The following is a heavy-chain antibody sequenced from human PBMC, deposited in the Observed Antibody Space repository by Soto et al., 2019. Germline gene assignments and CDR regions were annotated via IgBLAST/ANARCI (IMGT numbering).Heavy chain of an antibody. D-gene: IGHD2-2*01. J-gene: IGHJ4*02. Sequence: GGSLRLSCAASGFTFSSYAMHWVRKAPGKGLVWVAVISYDGSNKYYADSVKGRFTISRDNSKNTLYLQMNSLRAEDTAVYYCARDRLANCSSTSCYPRESLTFDYWGQGTLVTVSS. CDR1: GFTFSSYA. CDR3: ARDRLANCSSTSCYPRESLTFDY. V-gene: IGHV3-30-3*01. CDR2: ISYDGSNK.